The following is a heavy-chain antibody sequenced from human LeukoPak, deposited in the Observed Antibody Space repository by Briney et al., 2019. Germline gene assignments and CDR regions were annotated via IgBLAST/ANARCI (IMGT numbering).Heavy chain of an antibody. CDR3: ARSLLWFGESYYFDY. V-gene: IGHV1-2*02. CDR1: GYTFTGYY. CDR2: INPNSGGT. D-gene: IGHD3-10*01. J-gene: IGHJ4*02. Sequence: ASVKVSCKASGYTFTGYYMHWVRQAPGQGLEWMGWINPNSGGTNYAQQFPGRVTLTRETSISTAYLELSRLRSDDTAVYYCARSLLWFGESYYFDYRGQGTLVTVSS.